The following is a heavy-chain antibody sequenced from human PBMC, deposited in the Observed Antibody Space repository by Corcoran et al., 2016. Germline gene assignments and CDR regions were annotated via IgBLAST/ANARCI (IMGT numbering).Heavy chain of an antibody. CDR2: IDYSGST. J-gene: IGHJ4*02. D-gene: IGHD1-26*01. CDR1: GGSISSSSYY. Sequence: QLQLQESGPGLVKPSETLSLTCTVSGGSISSSSYYWGWIRQPPGRGLEWIGGIDYSGSTYYNPVLKSRVTISVDTSKNQFSLKLSCVTAADTAVYYCARHSGNYLQPFDYWGQGTLVTVSS. CDR3: ARHSGNYLQPFDY. V-gene: IGHV4-39*01.